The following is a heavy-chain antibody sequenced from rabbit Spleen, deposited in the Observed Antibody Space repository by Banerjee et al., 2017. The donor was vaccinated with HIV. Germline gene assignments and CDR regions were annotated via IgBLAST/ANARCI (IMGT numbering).Heavy chain of an antibody. V-gene: IGHV1S40*01. J-gene: IGHJ3*01. D-gene: IGHD1-1*01. CDR3: ARDLADIIGWNFGF. Sequence: QSLEESGGDLVKPGASLTLTCTASGFDFSSSYGICWVRQAPGKGLEWIACINTITGKTVYATWAKGRFTISRASSTTVFLQMTSLTAADTATYFCARDLADIIGWNFGFWGPGTLVTVS. CDR2: INTITGKT. CDR1: GFDFSSSYG.